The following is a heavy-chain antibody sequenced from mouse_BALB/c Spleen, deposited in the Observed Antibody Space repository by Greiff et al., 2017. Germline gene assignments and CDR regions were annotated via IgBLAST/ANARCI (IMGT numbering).Heavy chain of an antibody. D-gene: IGHD4-1*01. CDR1: GYTFSSYW. J-gene: IGHJ4*01. V-gene: IGHV1-9*01. CDR2: ILPGSGST. Sequence: VQLQQSGAELMKPGASVKISCKATGYTFSSYWIEWVKQRPGHGLEWIGEILPGSGSTNYHEKFKGKATFTADTASNTAYMQLSSLTSEDAAVYYCARSGGGPRYDAMEYWGQGTSVTVSA. CDR3: ARSGGGPRYDAMEY.